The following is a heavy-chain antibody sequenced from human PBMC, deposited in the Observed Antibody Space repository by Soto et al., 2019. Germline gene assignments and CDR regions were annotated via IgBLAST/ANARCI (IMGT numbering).Heavy chain of an antibody. Sequence: PGGSLRLSCAASGFTFSSYGMHWVRQAPGKGLEWVAVISYDGSNKYYADSVKGRFTISRDNSKNTLYLQMNSLRAEDTAVYYCAKEVRPYDFWSGYYTGGFAGYYYYGMDVWGQGTTVTVSS. CDR2: ISYDGSNK. CDR1: GFTFSSYG. D-gene: IGHD3-3*01. V-gene: IGHV3-30*18. J-gene: IGHJ6*02. CDR3: AKEVRPYDFWSGYYTGGFAGYYYYGMDV.